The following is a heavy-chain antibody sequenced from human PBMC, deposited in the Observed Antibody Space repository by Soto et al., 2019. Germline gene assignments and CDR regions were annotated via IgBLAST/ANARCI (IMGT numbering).Heavy chain of an antibody. D-gene: IGHD3-22*01. J-gene: IGHJ5*02. CDR2: ISYDGSNK. CDR1: GGTFSSYG. V-gene: IGHV3-30*18. CDR3: AKDFLRRVRDSSGQPAVPPWFDP. Sequence: PGGSLRLSCAASGGTFSSYGMHWVRQAPGKGLEWVAVISYDGSNKYYADSVKGRFTISRDNSKNTLYLQMNSLRAEDTAVYYCAKDFLRRVRDSSGQPAVPPWFDPWGQGTLVTVSS.